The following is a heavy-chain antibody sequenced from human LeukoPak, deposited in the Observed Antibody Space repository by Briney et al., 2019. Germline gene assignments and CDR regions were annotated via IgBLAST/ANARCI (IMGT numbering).Heavy chain of an antibody. CDR2: INHSGST. J-gene: IGHJ2*01. CDR3: ARGTLNWYFDL. Sequence: AGGSLRLSCAASGFTFSSSWMSWVRQPPGKGLEWIGEINHSGSTNYNPSLKSRVTISVDTSKNQFSLKLSSVTAADTAVYYCARGTLNWYFDLWGRGTLVTVSS. CDR1: GFTFSSSW. V-gene: IGHV4-34*01.